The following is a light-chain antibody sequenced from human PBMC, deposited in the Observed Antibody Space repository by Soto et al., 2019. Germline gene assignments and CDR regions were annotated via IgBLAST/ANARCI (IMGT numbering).Light chain of an antibody. CDR2: EVS. CDR3: ISYTSSSTWV. Sequence: QCALTQPASVYGSPGQSITISCTRTSNDVGGYNYVSWYQQHPGKVPKLMIYEVSNRPSGVSDRFSGSRSGNTASLTISGLQAEDESDYYCISYTSSSTWVFGGGTQLTV. J-gene: IGLJ3*02. V-gene: IGLV2-14*01. CDR1: SNDVGGYNY.